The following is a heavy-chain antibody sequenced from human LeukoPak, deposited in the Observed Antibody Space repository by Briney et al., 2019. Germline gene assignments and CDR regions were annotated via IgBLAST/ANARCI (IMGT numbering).Heavy chain of an antibody. Sequence: GGSLRLSCAASGFTFSGYAMHWVRQAPGKGLEWVAVISYDGTNKYHADSVKGRFTISRDNSKNTLYLQMNSLRAEDTAVYYCAKEGSSIGYFDYWGQGTLVTVSS. CDR1: GFTFSGYA. J-gene: IGHJ4*02. D-gene: IGHD3-3*02. CDR3: AKEGSSIGYFDY. CDR2: ISYDGTNK. V-gene: IGHV3-30*04.